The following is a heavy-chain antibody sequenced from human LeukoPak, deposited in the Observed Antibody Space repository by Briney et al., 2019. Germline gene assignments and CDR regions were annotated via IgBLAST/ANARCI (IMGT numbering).Heavy chain of an antibody. J-gene: IGHJ6*03. CDR2: INHSGST. V-gene: IGHV4-34*01. CDR3: ARQGYYYGSGSYYNEAYMDV. CDR1: GGSFSGYY. D-gene: IGHD3-10*01. Sequence: SETPSLTCAVYGGSFSGYYWSWIRQPPGKGLEWIGEINHSGSTNYNPSLKSRVTISVDTSKNQFSLKLSSVTAADTAVYYCARQGYYYGSGSYYNEAYMDVWGKGTTVTISS.